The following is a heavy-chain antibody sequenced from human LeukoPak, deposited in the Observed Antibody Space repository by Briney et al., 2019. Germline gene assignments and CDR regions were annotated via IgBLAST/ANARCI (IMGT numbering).Heavy chain of an antibody. CDR2: ISYDGSNK. D-gene: IGHD3-10*01. Sequence: GGSLRLSCAASGFTFSSYVMHWVRQAPGKGLEWVAVISYDGSNKYYADSVKGRFTISRDNSKNTLYLQMNSPRTDDTAVYYCAKDLMRDRWFGESWGQGTLVTVSS. CDR1: GFTFSSYV. CDR3: AKDLMRDRWFGES. V-gene: IGHV3-30*18. J-gene: IGHJ5*02.